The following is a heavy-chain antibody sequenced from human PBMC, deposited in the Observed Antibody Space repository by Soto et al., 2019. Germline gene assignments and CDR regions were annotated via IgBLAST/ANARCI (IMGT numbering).Heavy chain of an antibody. Sequence: PSETLSLTCTVSGGSFSSYYWSWIRQPPGKGLEWIGYIYYTGSIIYNPSLKSRVTMSVDMSMKQFSLKLNSVTAADTAVYYCARTTTLENYFDHWGQGTLVTAPQ. V-gene: IGHV4-59*01. CDR2: IYYTGSI. D-gene: IGHD2-15*01. CDR1: GGSFSSYY. CDR3: ARTTTLENYFDH. J-gene: IGHJ4*02.